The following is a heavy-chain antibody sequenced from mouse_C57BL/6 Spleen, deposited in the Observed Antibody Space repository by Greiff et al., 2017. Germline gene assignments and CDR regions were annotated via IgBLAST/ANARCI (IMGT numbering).Heavy chain of an antibody. CDR2: IYPRSGNT. Sequence: QVQLQQSGAELVRPGASVKLSCKASGYTFTSYGISWVKQRTGQGLEWIGEIYPRSGNTYYNEKFKGKATLTADKSSSTAYMELRDLTSEDSTVCFCASDGYDVALDYWGQGTTLTVSS. CDR3: ASDGYDVALDY. D-gene: IGHD2-2*01. J-gene: IGHJ2*01. CDR1: GYTFTSYG. V-gene: IGHV1-81*01.